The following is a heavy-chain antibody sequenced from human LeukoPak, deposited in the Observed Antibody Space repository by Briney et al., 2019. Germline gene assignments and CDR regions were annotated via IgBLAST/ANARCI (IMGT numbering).Heavy chain of an antibody. Sequence: PGGSLRLSCAASGFTFSSYAMSWVRQAPGKGLEWVSAISGSGGSTYYADSVKGRFTISRDNSKSTLYLQMNSLRAEDTAVYYCAKVVWGTVAAAGAFDIWGQGTMVTVSS. D-gene: IGHD3-16*01. CDR1: GFTFSSYA. V-gene: IGHV3-23*01. J-gene: IGHJ3*02. CDR2: ISGSGGST. CDR3: AKVVWGTVAAAGAFDI.